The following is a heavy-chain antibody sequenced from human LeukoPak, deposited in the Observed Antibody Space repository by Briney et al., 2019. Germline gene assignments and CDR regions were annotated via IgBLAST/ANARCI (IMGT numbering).Heavy chain of an antibody. CDR2: INPNSGGT. V-gene: IGHV1-2*02. CDR3: VRWDPTYDIAASGTSNYY. CDR1: GYTFTDYY. D-gene: IGHD6-13*01. J-gene: IGHJ4*02. Sequence: ASVTVSCKASGYTFTDYYMHWVRQAPGQGLEWMGWINPNSGGTNYAQKFQGRVTMTRDTSISTAYMELSRLRSDDTAVYYCVRWDPTYDIAASGTSNYYWGQGTLVTVSS.